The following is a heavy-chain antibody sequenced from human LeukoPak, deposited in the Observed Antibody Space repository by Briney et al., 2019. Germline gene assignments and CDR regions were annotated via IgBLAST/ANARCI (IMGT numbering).Heavy chain of an antibody. Sequence: GGSLRLSCAATGFTFRSNWMHWVRQAPGKELVWVSRISGDGRSTTYADSVKGRFTISRDNAKNTLYLQMNSLRAEDTAVYYCARWIGGFDYWGQGTLVTVSS. CDR2: ISGDGRST. D-gene: IGHD3-10*01. CDR1: GFTFRSNW. V-gene: IGHV3-74*01. CDR3: ARWIGGFDY. J-gene: IGHJ4*02.